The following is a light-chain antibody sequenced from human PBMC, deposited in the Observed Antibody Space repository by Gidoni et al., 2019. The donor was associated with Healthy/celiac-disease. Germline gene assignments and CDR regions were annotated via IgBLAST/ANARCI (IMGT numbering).Light chain of an antibody. CDR2: DAS. Sequence: ALTQFPGLLPVSPGERATLFCRATQPVSANFLAWYQQKPGQPPTLLIYDASRRATGVPDRFSGSGSGTDFSLTINRLQTEDSALYYCQQYGAPPLTFGGGTRVEI. V-gene: IGKV3-20*01. J-gene: IGKJ4*01. CDR1: QPVSANF. CDR3: QQYGAPPLT.